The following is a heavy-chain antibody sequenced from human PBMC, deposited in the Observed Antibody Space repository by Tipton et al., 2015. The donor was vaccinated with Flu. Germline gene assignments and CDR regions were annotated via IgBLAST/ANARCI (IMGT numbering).Heavy chain of an antibody. CDR2: IFFTGTT. CDR1: GFTFSSYA. V-gene: IGHV4-38-2*01. CDR3: ARIHFLYEILTGPYTGGAFDI. J-gene: IGHJ3*02. D-gene: IGHD3-9*01. Sequence: LSCAASGFTFSSYAMSWVRQPPGKGLEWIGSIFFTGTTHYDPSLKSRVTISVDSSKNQFSLKLMSLTAADTAVYYCARIHFLYEILTGPYTGGAFDIWGRGTLVTVSS.